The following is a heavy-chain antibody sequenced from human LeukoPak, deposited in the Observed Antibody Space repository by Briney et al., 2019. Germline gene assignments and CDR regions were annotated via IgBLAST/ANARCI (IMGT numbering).Heavy chain of an antibody. Sequence: GGSLRLSCAASGFTFSSYSMNWVRQAPGKGLEWVSYISGSTNIIYYADSVKGRFTISRDNAKNSLYLQMNSLRAEDTAVYYCAELGITMIGGVWGKGTTVTISS. CDR2: ISGSTNII. V-gene: IGHV3-48*04. CDR1: GFTFSSYS. J-gene: IGHJ6*04. CDR3: AELGITMIGGV. D-gene: IGHD3-10*02.